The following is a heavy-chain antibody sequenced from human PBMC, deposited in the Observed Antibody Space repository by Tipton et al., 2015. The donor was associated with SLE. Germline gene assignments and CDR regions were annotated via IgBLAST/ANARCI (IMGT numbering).Heavy chain of an antibody. Sequence: SLRLSCAASGFTFSSYAMNWVRQAPGKGLEWVALIWFDGTIEYYADSVKGRFTISRDNPKYMVFLEVNNLRADVTAVYYCARDRGPAVSGDDWGQVARATASS. D-gene: IGHD5/OR15-5a*01. V-gene: IGHV3-33*01. CDR1: GFTFSSYA. CDR2: IWFDGTIE. J-gene: IGHJ4*02. CDR3: ARDRGPAVSGDD.